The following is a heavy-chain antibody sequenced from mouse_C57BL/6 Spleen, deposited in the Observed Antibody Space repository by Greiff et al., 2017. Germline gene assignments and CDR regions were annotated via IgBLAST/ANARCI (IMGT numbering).Heavy chain of an antibody. V-gene: IGHV5-4*03. CDR2: ISDGGSYT. D-gene: IGHD1-1*01. J-gene: IGHJ2*01. Sequence: EVKLMESGGGLVKPGGSLKLSCAASGFTFSSYAMSWVRQTPEKRLEWVATISDGGSYTYYPDNVKGRFTISRDNAKNNLYLQMSHLKSEDTAMSYCARGDTTVVARYYFDYWGQGTTLTVSS. CDR3: ARGDTTVVARYYFDY. CDR1: GFTFSSYA.